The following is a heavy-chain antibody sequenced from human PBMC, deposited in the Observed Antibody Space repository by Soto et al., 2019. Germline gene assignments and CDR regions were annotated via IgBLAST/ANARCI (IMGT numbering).Heavy chain of an antibody. Sequence: GGSLRLSCSASGFTFSASDMHWVRQATGKGLEWVSGIDVAGDTYYPDSVKGRFTISRDTSKNAVYLEMNSLRPEDTAVYYCAKGLLAIVGTTLPRDAFNIWGQGTMVTVSS. CDR2: IDVAGDT. D-gene: IGHD1-26*01. CDR1: GFTFSASD. CDR3: AKGLLAIVGTTLPRDAFNI. V-gene: IGHV3-13*01. J-gene: IGHJ3*02.